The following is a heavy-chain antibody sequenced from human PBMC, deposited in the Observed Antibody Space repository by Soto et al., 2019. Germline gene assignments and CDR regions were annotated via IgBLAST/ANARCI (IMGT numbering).Heavy chain of an antibody. J-gene: IGHJ4*02. D-gene: IGHD2-21*02. CDR2: IYWDDDK. CDR3: AHGSCFGADCYPNPYFDF. CDR1: GFSLSTTEEG. V-gene: IGHV2-5*02. Sequence: QITLKESGPTLVNPTQTLTLTCTFSGFSLSTTEEGVGWIRQPPGKAPEWLALIYWDDDKRYSPSLKTRLTTTKDTSKNQVVLTVTNVDPVDTATYYCAHGSCFGADCYPNPYFDFWGQGILVTVSS.